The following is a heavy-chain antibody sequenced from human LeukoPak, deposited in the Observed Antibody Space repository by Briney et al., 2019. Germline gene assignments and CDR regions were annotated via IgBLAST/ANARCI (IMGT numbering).Heavy chain of an antibody. D-gene: IGHD4-17*01. Sequence: ASVKVSCKASGYTFTGYYMHWVRQAPGQGLEWMGWINPNSGGTNYAQKFQGRVTMTRDTSISTAYMEPSRLRSDDTAVYYCARDDYGDYGYFQHWGQGTLVTVSS. CDR1: GYTFTGYY. CDR2: INPNSGGT. J-gene: IGHJ1*01. CDR3: ARDDYGDYGYFQH. V-gene: IGHV1-2*02.